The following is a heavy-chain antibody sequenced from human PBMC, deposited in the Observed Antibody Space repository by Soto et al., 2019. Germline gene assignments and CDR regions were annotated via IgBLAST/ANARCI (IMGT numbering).Heavy chain of an antibody. CDR1: EITYSNSR. CDR3: TTLNYGVDV. Sequence: EITYSNSRAISFRQAPGKGLEWVGHIKSKTDGGATDYAAPVKGRFTVSRDDSKNTLYLQMNSLKTEDTAVYYCTTLNYGVDVWGQGTTVTVSS. J-gene: IGHJ6*02. CDR2: IKSKTDGGAT. V-gene: IGHV3-15*01.